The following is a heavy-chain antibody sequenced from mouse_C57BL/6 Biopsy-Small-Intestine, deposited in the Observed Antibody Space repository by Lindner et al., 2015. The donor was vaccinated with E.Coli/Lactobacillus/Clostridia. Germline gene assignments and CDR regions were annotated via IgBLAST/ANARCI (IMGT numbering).Heavy chain of an antibody. J-gene: IGHJ3*01. Sequence: VQLQESGAELVRPGTSVKVSCKASGYAFTNYLIEWVKQRPGQGLEWIGVINPGSGGTNYSEKFKVKATLTADKSSSTAYMQLSSLTSEDSAVYFCAREVYGNYEFTYWGQGTLVTVSA. D-gene: IGHD2-1*01. CDR2: INPGSGGT. V-gene: IGHV1-54*01. CDR1: GYAFTNYL. CDR3: AREVYGNYEFTY.